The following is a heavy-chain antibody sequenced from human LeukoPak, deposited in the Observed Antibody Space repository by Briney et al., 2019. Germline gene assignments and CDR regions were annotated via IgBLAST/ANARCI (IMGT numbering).Heavy chain of an antibody. J-gene: IGHJ4*02. V-gene: IGHV3-74*01. CDR2: TNLHGTAV. D-gene: IGHD3-16*01. CDR1: GLSFSNYW. CDR3: ASVYTYVRLGDH. Sequence: GGSLRLSCAVSGLSFSNYWMHWVRQAPGKGLVWVARTNLHGTAVDYADSVKGRFTISRDNAKNTLCLQMNSLRAEDTAVYYCASVYTYVRLGDHWGQGTLVTVSS.